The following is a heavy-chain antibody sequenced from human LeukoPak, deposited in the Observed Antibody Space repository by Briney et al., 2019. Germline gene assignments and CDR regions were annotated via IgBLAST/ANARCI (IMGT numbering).Heavy chain of an antibody. V-gene: IGHV3-7*01. CDR2: LTPDGSET. J-gene: IGHJ5*02. CDR1: GFSFSWYW. Sequence: GGSLRLSCAASGFSFSWYWMTWVRQAPGRGLEWVATLTPDGSETYYRDSVRGRFTISRDNAKNSLSLQMNSLRDDDTAVYYCATLESRGSWGQGTLVTVSS. D-gene: IGHD3-22*01. CDR3: ATLESRGS.